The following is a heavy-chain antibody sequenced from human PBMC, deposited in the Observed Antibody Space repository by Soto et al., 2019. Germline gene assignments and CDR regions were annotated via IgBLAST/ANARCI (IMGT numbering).Heavy chain of an antibody. CDR1: GGTFSSYA. CDR2: IIPIFGTA. CDR3: ARNYYDSSGYFFSYYYGMDV. D-gene: IGHD3-22*01. V-gene: IGHV1-69*01. Sequence: QVQLVQSGAEVKKPGSSVMVSCKASGGTFSSYAISWVRQAPGQGLEWMGGIIPIFGTANYAQKFQGRVTITADESTSTAYMELSSLRSEDTAVYYCARNYYDSSGYFFSYYYGMDVWGQGTTVTVSS. J-gene: IGHJ6*02.